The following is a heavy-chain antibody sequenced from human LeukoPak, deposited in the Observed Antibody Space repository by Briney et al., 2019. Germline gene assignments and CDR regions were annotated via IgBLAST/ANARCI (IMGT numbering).Heavy chain of an antibody. V-gene: IGHV3-21*01. CDR2: ISSSSSYI. CDR3: ARSDAAAAGPDY. Sequence: GGSLRLSCAASGFTFSSYSMNWVRQAPGKGLEWVSSISSSSSYIYYADSVKGRFTISRDNAKNSLYLQMNSLRAEDTAVYYCARSDAAAAGPDYWGQGTTVTVSS. J-gene: IGHJ4*02. CDR1: GFTFSSYS. D-gene: IGHD6-13*01.